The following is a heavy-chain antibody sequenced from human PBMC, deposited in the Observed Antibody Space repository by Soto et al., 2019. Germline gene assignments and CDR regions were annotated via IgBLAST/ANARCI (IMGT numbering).Heavy chain of an antibody. CDR3: ATLSIAVAGRQIDY. D-gene: IGHD6-19*01. CDR1: GYTFTSYA. V-gene: IGHV1-3*01. CDR2: INAGNGNT. Sequence: ASVKVSCKASGYTFTSYAMHWVRQAPGQRLEWMGWINAGNGNTKYSQKFQGRVTITRDTSASTAYMELSSLRSEDTAVYYCATLSIAVAGRQIDYWGQGTLVTVSS. J-gene: IGHJ4*02.